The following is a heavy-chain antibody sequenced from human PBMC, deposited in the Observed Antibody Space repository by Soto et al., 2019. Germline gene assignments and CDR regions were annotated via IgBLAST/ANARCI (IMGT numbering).Heavy chain of an antibody. CDR2: ISGSGGST. CDR3: AKDASSGITSFDL. V-gene: IGHV3-23*01. CDR1: GFTFRSYA. D-gene: IGHD3-3*01. Sequence: GGALELCGVASGFTFRSYAISWVRQAPGKGLEWVSTISGSGGSTYYADSVKGRFTISRDNSKNTLYLQMNSLRAEDTALYYCAKDASSGITSFDLWGRGTLV. J-gene: IGHJ2*01.